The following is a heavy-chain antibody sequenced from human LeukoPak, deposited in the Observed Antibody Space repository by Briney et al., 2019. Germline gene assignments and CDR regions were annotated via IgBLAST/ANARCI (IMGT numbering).Heavy chain of an antibody. D-gene: IGHD6-13*01. CDR1: GGSISSSNW. CDR3: ARSPLLVRHWFDP. V-gene: IGHV4-4*02. Sequence: PSGTLSLTCAVSGGSISSSNWWSWVRQPPGKGLEWIGEINHSGSTNYNPSLKSRVTISVDRSKNQFSLKLSSVTAADTAVYYCARSPLLVRHWFDPWGQGTLVTVSS. J-gene: IGHJ5*02. CDR2: INHSGST.